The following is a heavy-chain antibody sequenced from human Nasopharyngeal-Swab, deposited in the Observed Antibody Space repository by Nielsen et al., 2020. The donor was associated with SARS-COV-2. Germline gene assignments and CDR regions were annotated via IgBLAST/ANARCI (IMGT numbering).Heavy chain of an antibody. CDR1: GFTFSSYA. CDR2: ISGSGGST. D-gene: IGHD3-3*01. J-gene: IGHJ4*02. Sequence: GGSLRLSCAASGFTFSSYAMSWVRQASGKGLEWVSAISGSGGSTYYADSVKGRFTISRDNSKNTLYLQMNSLRAEDTAVYYCARSGELRFLEWLNTRPDYWGQGTLVTVSS. CDR3: ARSGELRFLEWLNTRPDY. V-gene: IGHV3-23*01.